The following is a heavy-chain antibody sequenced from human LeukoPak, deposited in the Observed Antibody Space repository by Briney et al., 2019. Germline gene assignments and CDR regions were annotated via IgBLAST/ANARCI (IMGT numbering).Heavy chain of an antibody. Sequence: GGSLRLSCAPSGFXFSNNVMHWVRQAPGKGLEWVAIIWYDGSNKYYADSLKGRFTISRDNSKNTLYLQMNSLRAEDTAVYYCARGGLAAAGIDYWGQGTLVTVSS. V-gene: IGHV3-33*01. D-gene: IGHD6-13*01. CDR3: ARGGLAAAGIDY. J-gene: IGHJ4*02. CDR2: IWYDGSNK. CDR1: GFXFSNNV.